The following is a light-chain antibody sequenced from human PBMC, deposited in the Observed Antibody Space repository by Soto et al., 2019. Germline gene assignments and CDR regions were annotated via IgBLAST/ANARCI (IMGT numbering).Light chain of an antibody. CDR1: SSDVGAYNY. CDR2: EVS. Sequence: QSALTQPASVSGSPGQSITISCTGTSSDVGAYNYVSWYQQHPGKAPKLMIFEVSDRPSGVSNRFSGSKSGNTASLPISGLQAEDEADYYCSSSTSSNTLVFGGGTKLTVL. V-gene: IGLV2-14*01. J-gene: IGLJ2*01. CDR3: SSSTSSNTLV.